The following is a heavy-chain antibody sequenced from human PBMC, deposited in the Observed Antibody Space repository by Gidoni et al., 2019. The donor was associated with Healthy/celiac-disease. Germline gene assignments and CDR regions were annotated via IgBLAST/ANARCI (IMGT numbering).Heavy chain of an antibody. V-gene: IGHV3-21*01. J-gene: IGHJ6*03. D-gene: IGHD3-22*01. CDR2: ISSSSSYI. CDR3: ARDAYDSSGPNYYYYMDV. CDR1: GFPFSSYS. Sequence: EVQLVESGGGLIKPGGSLRLSCAASGFPFSSYSMNWVRQAPGKGLEWVSSISSSSSYIYYADSVKGRFTISRDNAKNSLYLQMNSLRAEDTAVYYCARDAYDSSGPNYYYYMDVWGKGTTVTVSS.